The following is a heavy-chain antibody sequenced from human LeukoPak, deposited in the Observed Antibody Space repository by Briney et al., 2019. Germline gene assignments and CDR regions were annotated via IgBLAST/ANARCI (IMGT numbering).Heavy chain of an antibody. Sequence: PSETLSPTCTVSGGSINTYFCSWIRQPAGKGLEWIGRIDASGSINYNPSLKSRVTMSVDRSKNQFSLKLSSVTAADTAVYYCAKVGSLSRGRNWVDPWGQGTLVTVSS. J-gene: IGHJ5*02. CDR1: GGSINTYF. D-gene: IGHD2-15*01. CDR2: IDASGSI. V-gene: IGHV4-4*07. CDR3: AKVGSLSRGRNWVDP.